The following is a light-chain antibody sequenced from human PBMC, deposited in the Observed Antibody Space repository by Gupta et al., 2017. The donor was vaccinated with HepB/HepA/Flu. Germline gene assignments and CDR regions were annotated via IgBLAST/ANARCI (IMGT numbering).Light chain of an antibody. CDR2: KAS. CDR3: QQYNTSST. V-gene: IGKV1-5*03. J-gene: IGKJ1*01. Sequence: DIQMTQSPSTLSASVGDRVTLTCRASQSISDWLAWYQQKPGNAPKLLIYKASSWESGVPSRFSGSGSGTEFILTISSLQPEDFAIYHCQQYNTSSTFGQGTKVEVK. CDR1: QSISDW.